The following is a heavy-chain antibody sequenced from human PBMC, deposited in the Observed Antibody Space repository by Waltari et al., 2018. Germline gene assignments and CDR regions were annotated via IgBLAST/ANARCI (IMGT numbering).Heavy chain of an antibody. D-gene: IGHD3-22*01. Sequence: EVQLVESGGGLVQPGRSLRLSCAASGFTFDVYAMHWVRQAPGKGLEWVSGISWNSGSIGYADSVKGRFTISRDNAKNSLYLQMNSLRAEDTALYYCAKVRDYYDSSGLDYWGQGTLVTVSS. V-gene: IGHV3-9*01. CDR3: AKVRDYYDSSGLDY. CDR2: ISWNSGSI. CDR1: GFTFDVYA. J-gene: IGHJ4*02.